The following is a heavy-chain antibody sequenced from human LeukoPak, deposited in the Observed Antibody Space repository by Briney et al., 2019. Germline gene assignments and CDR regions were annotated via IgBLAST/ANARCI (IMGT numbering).Heavy chain of an antibody. J-gene: IGHJ6*02. Sequence: SQTLSLTCTVSGGSISRGCYSWSWIRQPPGKGLEWIGYIYSSGRTYYNPSLKSRVTISVATSKTQFSLKLSSVTAAATAVYYCARDSRGVITPKYGMDVWGQGTTVTVSS. V-gene: IGHV4-31*03. D-gene: IGHD3-10*01. CDR2: IYSSGRT. CDR1: GGSISRGCYS. CDR3: ARDSRGVITPKYGMDV.